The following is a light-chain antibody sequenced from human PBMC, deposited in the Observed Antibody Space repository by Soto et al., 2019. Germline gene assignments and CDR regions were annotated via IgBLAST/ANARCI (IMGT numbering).Light chain of an antibody. CDR1: EDISSY. V-gene: IGKV1-33*01. CDR2: DAS. J-gene: IGKJ4*01. Sequence: DIQMTQSPSSLSASVGDRVIIACQASEDISSYLNWYQRKPGKAPKLLIYDASKLETGVPPRFSGSGSGTYFTFTISSLQPEDIATYYCQQYDNLPRLTFGGGTKVDIK. CDR3: QQYDNLPRLT.